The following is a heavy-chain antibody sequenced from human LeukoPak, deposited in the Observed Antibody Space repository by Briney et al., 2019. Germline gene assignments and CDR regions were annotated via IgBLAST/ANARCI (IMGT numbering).Heavy chain of an antibody. J-gene: IGHJ4*02. Sequence: GGPLSLTCAASGFTFGNYAMHWVGQAPGKGLQWVAVISYYGSDKYYADSVKGRFTISRDNSKNTLYLQMNSLRPEDTAVYYCARDWGRRYSSGWYGDFDYWGQGTLVTVSS. CDR1: GFTFGNYA. CDR3: ARDWGRRYSSGWYGDFDY. V-gene: IGHV3-30-3*01. D-gene: IGHD6-19*01. CDR2: ISYYGSDK.